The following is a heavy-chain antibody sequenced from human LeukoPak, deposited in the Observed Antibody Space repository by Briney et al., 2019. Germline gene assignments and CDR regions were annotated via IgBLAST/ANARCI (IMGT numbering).Heavy chain of an antibody. CDR1: AFTFSSYS. V-gene: IGHV3-48*01. CDR2: ISTSSSAL. D-gene: IGHD3-3*01. Sequence: GGSLRLSCAASAFTFSSYSMNWVRQAPGKGLEWVSYISTSSSALYYADSVKGRFTISRDNSKNTLYLQMNSLRAEDTAVYYCAKDNNQGLRFLEWLFSSPRRRHEGGIDYWGQGTLVTVSS. J-gene: IGHJ4*02. CDR3: AKDNNQGLRFLEWLFSSPRRRHEGGIDY.